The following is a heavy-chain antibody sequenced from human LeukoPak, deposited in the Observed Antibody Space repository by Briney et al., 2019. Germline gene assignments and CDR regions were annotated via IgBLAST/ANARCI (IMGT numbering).Heavy chain of an antibody. CDR1: GFTLSSYA. J-gene: IGHJ4*02. Sequence: GRSLRLSRAGSGFTLSSYAMHWVRQAPGKGVGWGAVISYDGSNKYYADSVKGRFTISRDNSKNTLYLQMNSLRAEDTAVYYCAREGTDYGDYFDYWGQGTLVTVSS. D-gene: IGHD4-17*01. V-gene: IGHV3-30-3*01. CDR2: ISYDGSNK. CDR3: AREGTDYGDYFDY.